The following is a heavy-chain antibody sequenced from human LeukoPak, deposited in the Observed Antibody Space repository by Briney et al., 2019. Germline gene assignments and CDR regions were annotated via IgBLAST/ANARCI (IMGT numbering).Heavy chain of an antibody. J-gene: IGHJ4*02. CDR2: ISSSGDIM. V-gene: IGHV3-48*03. Sequence: GGSLRLSCAASGFSFSSYEVNWVRQAPGKGLEWVSYISSSGDIMYSADSVKGRFTISRDNAKNSLYLQMNSLRAEDTAIYYCSSQYSSSSVVDNWGQGTLVAVSS. CDR3: SSQYSSSSVVDN. CDR1: GFSFSSYE. D-gene: IGHD6-6*01.